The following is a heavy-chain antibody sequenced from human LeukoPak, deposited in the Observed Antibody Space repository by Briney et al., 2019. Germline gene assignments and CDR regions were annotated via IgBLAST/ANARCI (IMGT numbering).Heavy chain of an antibody. D-gene: IGHD4-17*01. V-gene: IGHV4-59*13. CDR3: ARDEFGDFQGFDY. J-gene: IGHJ4*02. CDR2: IHYRGTT. CDR1: GASSNSYY. Sequence: SETLSLTRSVSGASSNSYYWNWIRQSPGKGLEWLGNIHYRGTTNYNPSLKSRVTLSLDSSKSQFALKVTSVTAADTAVYYCARDEFGDFQGFDYWGQGTRVTVSS.